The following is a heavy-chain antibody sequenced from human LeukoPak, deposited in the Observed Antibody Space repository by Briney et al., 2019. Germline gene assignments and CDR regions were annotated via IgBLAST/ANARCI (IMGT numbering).Heavy chain of an antibody. CDR3: VREIIRLGQDDYFDY. V-gene: IGHV3-21*01. CDR1: GFTFSSYS. J-gene: IGHJ4*02. D-gene: IGHD3-3*02. Sequence: GGSLRPSCAASGFTFSSYSLNWVRQAPGKGLEWVSSITTSSSYIYYADSVKGRFTISRDNAKNSLSLQMNSLRAEDTAVYYCVREIIRLGQDDYFDYWGQGTLVTVSS. CDR2: ITTSSSYI.